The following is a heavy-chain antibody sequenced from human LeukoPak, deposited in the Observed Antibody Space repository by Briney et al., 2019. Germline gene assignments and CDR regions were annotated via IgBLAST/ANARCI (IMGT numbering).Heavy chain of an antibody. Sequence: PGWSLRLSCAASGFTFSSYAMSWVRQARGKGLDWVSAISGSGGSTYYADSVKGGFTISRDKSKHTMYLQMNSLTAEDTAVYDCAKYHYPLGYYYYGTDVWGPGTTVTASS. J-gene: IGHJ6*02. CDR2: ISGSGGST. D-gene: IGHD3-22*01. CDR1: GFTFSSYA. V-gene: IGHV3-23*01. CDR3: AKYHYPLGYYYYGTDV.